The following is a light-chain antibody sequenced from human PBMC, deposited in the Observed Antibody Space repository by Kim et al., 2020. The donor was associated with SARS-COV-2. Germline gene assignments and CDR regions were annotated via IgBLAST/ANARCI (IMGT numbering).Light chain of an antibody. J-gene: IGKJ1*01. V-gene: IGKV3-11*01. CDR1: QSISSD. Sequence: LSPGKRATLSCRASQSISSDLAWYQQKPGLPPRLLIYEASNGATGIPARFSGSGSGTDFTLTISSLEPEDFAVYYCQQRSSWPRTFGQGTKVDIK. CDR2: EAS. CDR3: QQRSSWPRT.